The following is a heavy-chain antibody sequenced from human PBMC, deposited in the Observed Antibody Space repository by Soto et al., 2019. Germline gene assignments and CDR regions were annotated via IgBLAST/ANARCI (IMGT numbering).Heavy chain of an antibody. Sequence: QVQLVQYGAEVKKPGASVKVSCKASGYTFTNYAMHWVRQAPGQRLEWMGWINAGNDNTRYSEKCQGRVTITRDTSARTAYMELSSLTSEDTALYYCARGSWSDYWGQGTLVTVSS. D-gene: IGHD6-13*01. J-gene: IGHJ4*02. CDR3: ARGSWSDY. CDR2: INAGNDNT. CDR1: GYTFTNYA. V-gene: IGHV1-3*01.